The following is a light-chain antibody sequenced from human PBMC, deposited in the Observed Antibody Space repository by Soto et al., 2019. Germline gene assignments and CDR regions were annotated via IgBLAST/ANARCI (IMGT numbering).Light chain of an antibody. CDR2: DAS. CDR3: QQYNSYAWT. J-gene: IGKJ1*01. V-gene: IGKV1-5*01. Sequence: DIQMTQSPSTLSASVGDRVTITCRASQSISSWLAWYQQKPGKAPKLLIYDASSLESGVPSRFSGSGSGTEFNLTICRLQPDDFATYYCQQYNSYAWTFGQGTKVVIK. CDR1: QSISSW.